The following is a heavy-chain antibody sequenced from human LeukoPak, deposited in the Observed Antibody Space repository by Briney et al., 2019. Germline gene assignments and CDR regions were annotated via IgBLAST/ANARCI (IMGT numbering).Heavy chain of an antibody. V-gene: IGHV3-21*05. CDR2: ISSSSSYT. D-gene: IGHD4-11*01. CDR1: GFTFSSYS. CDR3: ARAPHYSNYGPYYYGMDV. Sequence: GGSLRLSCAASGFTFSSYSMNWVRQAPGKGLEWVSYISSSSSYTNYADSVKGRFTISRDNAKNSLYLQMNSLRAEDTAVYYCARAPHYSNYGPYYYGMDVWGQETTVTVSS. J-gene: IGHJ6*02.